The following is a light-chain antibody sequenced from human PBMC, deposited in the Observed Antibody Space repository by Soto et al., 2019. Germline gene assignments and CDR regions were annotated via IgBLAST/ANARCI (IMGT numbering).Light chain of an antibody. J-gene: IGKJ4*01. CDR3: QQYGSSPLT. V-gene: IGKV3-20*01. Sequence: EIVLAQSPGTLSLSPGQRATLSCRASQSVSRDYVAWYQHKPGQAPRLLIYAASSRPSGIPDRFGGSGSGTAFTLTIGRLEPEEFALYYCQQYGSSPLTFGGGTRVEFK. CDR1: QSVSRDY. CDR2: AAS.